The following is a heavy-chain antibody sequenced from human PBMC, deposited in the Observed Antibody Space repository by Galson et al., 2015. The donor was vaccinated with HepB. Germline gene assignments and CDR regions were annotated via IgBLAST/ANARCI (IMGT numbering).Heavy chain of an antibody. Sequence: SVKVSCKASGYTFKNYAMNWVRQAPGQGLEWMGWINTNTGNPTYAQGFTGRFVFSLDTSVSTAYLQISSLKAEDTAVYYCARAVWELRGTFYYYYGLDVWGQGTTVTVSS. CDR3: ARAVWELRGTFYYYYGLDV. J-gene: IGHJ6*02. CDR1: GYTFKNYA. V-gene: IGHV7-4-1*02. D-gene: IGHD1-26*01. CDR2: INTNTGNP.